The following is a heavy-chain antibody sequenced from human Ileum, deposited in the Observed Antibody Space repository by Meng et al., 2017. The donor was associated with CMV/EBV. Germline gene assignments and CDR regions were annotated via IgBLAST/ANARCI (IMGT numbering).Heavy chain of an antibody. CDR1: GFTFSNHW. D-gene: IGHD1-26*01. Sequence: EVQLVESGGGLVQPGGSLRLSCAASGFTFSNHWMHWVRQAPGKGLVWVSRIHTDGSRPSYADSVKGRFTISRDNAKNTLYLQMNSLRAEDTAVYYCAKGEAYGQWDYYFDYWGQGSLVTVSS. CDR3: AKGEAYGQWDYYFDY. J-gene: IGHJ4*02. V-gene: IGHV3-74*01. CDR2: IHTDGSRP.